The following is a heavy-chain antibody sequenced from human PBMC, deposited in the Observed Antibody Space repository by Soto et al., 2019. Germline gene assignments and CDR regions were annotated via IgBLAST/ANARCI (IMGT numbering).Heavy chain of an antibody. V-gene: IGHV4-34*01. J-gene: IGHJ4*02. CDR1: GRSFSGYY. CDR3: ARAYGGNSGVFDY. D-gene: IGHD4-17*01. Sequence: QVQLQQWGAGLLKPSETLSLTCAVYGRSFSGYYWSWIRQPPGKGLEWIGENNHSGSTNYNPSLKSRVTISVDTSQNQFSLNLSSVTAADTAVYYCARAYGGNSGVFDYWGQGTLVTVSS. CDR2: NNHSGST.